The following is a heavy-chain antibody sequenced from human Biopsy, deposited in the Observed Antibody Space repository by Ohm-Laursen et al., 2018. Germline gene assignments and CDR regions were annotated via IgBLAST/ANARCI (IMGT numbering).Heavy chain of an antibody. CDR1: GYAVNDYF. J-gene: IGHJ3*01. CDR3: ARDIMNRIAGLVARSDVFDV. V-gene: IGHV1-2*02. CDR2: ISPHSGGT. Sequence: ESSVKVSCKGSGYAVNDYFLHWLRQAPGQGPEWMGGISPHSGGTNYAQKFQGRVTMTTDTSTSTVYLELRRLISDDTAVYYCARDIMNRIAGLVARSDVFDVWGQGTLVTV. D-gene: IGHD3-16*01.